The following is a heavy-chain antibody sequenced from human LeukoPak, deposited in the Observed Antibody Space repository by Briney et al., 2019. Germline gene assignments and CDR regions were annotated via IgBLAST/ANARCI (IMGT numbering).Heavy chain of an antibody. Sequence: PSETLSLTCTVSGGSVSSGSYFWSWIRQPPGKGLGWIGHIYYSGSTNYDPSLKSRVTISIHTSKNQFSLKLSSVTAADTAVYYCARDVPGRYYDYWGQGTLVTVSS. CDR2: IYYSGST. V-gene: IGHV4-61*01. J-gene: IGHJ4*02. CDR3: ARDVPGRYYDY. D-gene: IGHD1-26*01. CDR1: GGSVSSGSYF.